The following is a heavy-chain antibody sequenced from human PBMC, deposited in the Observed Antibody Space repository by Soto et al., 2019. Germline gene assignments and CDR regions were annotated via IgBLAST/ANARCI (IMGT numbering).Heavy chain of an antibody. V-gene: IGHV1-18*01. CDR2: ISAYNGNT. CDR1: GYTFTSYG. D-gene: IGHD3-22*01. CDR3: ARGPYYYDSSGYLFDP. Sequence: GASVKVSCKASGYTFTSYGISWVRQAPGQGLEWKGWISAYNGNTNYAQKLQGRVTMTTDTSTSTAYMELRSLRSDDTAVYYCARGPYYYDSSGYLFDPWGQGTLVTVSS. J-gene: IGHJ5*02.